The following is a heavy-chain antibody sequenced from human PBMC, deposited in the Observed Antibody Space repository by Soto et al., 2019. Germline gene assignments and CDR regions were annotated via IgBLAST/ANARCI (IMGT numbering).Heavy chain of an antibody. D-gene: IGHD6-19*01. V-gene: IGHV3-73*01. CDR1: GFTFSGSA. Sequence: GGSLRLSCAASGFTFSGSAMHWVRQASGKGLEWVGRIRSKANSYATAYAASVKGRFTISRDDSKNTAYLQMNSLKTEDTAVYYCARGAVAATKAFDIWGQGTMVTVSS. J-gene: IGHJ3*02. CDR2: IRSKANSYAT. CDR3: ARGAVAATKAFDI.